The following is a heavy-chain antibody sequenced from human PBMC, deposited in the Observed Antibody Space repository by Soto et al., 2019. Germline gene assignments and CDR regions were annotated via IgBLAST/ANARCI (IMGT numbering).Heavy chain of an antibody. CDR1: GYTFTGYY. V-gene: IGHV1-2*04. D-gene: IGHD3-22*01. Sequence: ASVKVSCKASGYTFTGYYMHWVRQAPGQGLQWMGWINPNSGGTNYAQKFQGWVTMTRDTSISTAYMELSRLRSDDTAVYYCARELDSSGYYPQRGYYFDYWGQGTLVTVSS. J-gene: IGHJ4*02. CDR2: INPNSGGT. CDR3: ARELDSSGYYPQRGYYFDY.